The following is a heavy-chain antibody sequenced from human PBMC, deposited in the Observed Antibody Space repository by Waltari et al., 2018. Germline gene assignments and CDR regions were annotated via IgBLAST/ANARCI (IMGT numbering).Heavy chain of an antibody. J-gene: IGHJ1*01. D-gene: IGHD6-19*01. CDR3: VTGPRDKWVGRYSGEFFHH. CDR1: GVSLSDYY. Sequence: QVQLQQWGAGLLRPSETLSLTCAVYGVSLSDYYWTWIRQPLGKGLEWIGENNLAEITYYIPTLECRVSIVLYKSKNQFSLHLLSVTAADTALYYCVTGPRDKWVGRYSGEFFHHWGPGTLVTVSS. V-gene: IGHV4-34*02. CDR2: NNLAEIT.